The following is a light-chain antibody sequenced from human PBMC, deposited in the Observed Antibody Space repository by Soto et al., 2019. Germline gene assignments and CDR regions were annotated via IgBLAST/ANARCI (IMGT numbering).Light chain of an antibody. V-gene: IGKV1-33*01. Sequence: DIQLNQTPSSLSASVGDRVTLTCQASQDIRYYLNWFQQKPGKAPKVLIYDASRLETGVPSRFSGSGSGTEFTLTISSLQPEDFATYYCLQYNSIGVTFGQGTRLE. CDR1: QDIRYY. J-gene: IGKJ5*01. CDR2: DAS. CDR3: LQYNSIGVT.